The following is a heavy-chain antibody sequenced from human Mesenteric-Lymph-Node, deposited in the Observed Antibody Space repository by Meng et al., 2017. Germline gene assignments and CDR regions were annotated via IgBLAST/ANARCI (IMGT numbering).Heavy chain of an antibody. Sequence: GESLKISCAASGFTFSDYYMSWIRQAPGKGLEWVANIKQDGSEKYYVDSVKGRFTISRDNAKNSLYLQMNSLRAEDTAVYYCARDSGSYSFGAFDIWGQGTMVTVSS. J-gene: IGHJ3*02. CDR3: ARDSGSYSFGAFDI. CDR2: IKQDGSEK. CDR1: GFTFSDYY. V-gene: IGHV3-7*01. D-gene: IGHD1-26*01.